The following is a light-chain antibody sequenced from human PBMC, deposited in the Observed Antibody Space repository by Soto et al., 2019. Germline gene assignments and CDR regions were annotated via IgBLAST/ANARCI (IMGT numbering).Light chain of an antibody. CDR2: GAS. V-gene: IGKV3-15*01. CDR1: QSVSSN. J-gene: IGKJ4*01. Sequence: IVMTQSPATLSVSPGDTATLSCRASQSVSSNLAWYQQKFGQAPRLLIYGASTRSTGIPARFSGSGSGTAFTLTISSLLHDDFAAYYCQQYNNWPLLTFGGGTKVEIK. CDR3: QQYNNWPLLT.